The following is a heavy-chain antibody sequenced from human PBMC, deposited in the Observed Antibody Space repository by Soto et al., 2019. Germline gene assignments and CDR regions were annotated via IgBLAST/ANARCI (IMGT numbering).Heavy chain of an antibody. J-gene: IGHJ3*02. CDR2: ISAYNGNT. CDR3: ARDANRAYCGGDCYSPAPPDPRQVYGLDI. D-gene: IGHD2-21*01. Sequence: ASAKPSCKAPGYTNTSYGISWPRHEHGQGLEWMGWISAYNGNTNYAQKLQGRVTMTTDTSTSTAYMELRSLRSDDTAVYYCARDANRAYCGGDCYSPAPPDPRQVYGLDI. V-gene: IGHV1-18*04. CDR1: GYTNTSYG.